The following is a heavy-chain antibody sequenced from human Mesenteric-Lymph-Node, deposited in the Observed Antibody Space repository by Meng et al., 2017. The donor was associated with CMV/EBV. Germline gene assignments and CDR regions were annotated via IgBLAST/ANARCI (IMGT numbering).Heavy chain of an antibody. V-gene: IGHV4-34*01. J-gene: IGHJ5*02. D-gene: IGHD6-19*01. Sequence: QVQLQQWGAGLLKPSETLSLTWAVYGGSFSGYYWGWIRQPPGKGLEWIGEINHSGSTNYNPSLKSRVTISVDTSKNQFSLKLSSVTAADTAVYYCAPIAVPRFDPWGQGTLVTVSS. CDR2: INHSGST. CDR1: GGSFSGYY. CDR3: APIAVPRFDP.